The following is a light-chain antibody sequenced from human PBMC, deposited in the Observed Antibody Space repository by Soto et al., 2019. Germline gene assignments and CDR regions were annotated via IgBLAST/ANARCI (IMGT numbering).Light chain of an antibody. V-gene: IGKV3-20*01. CDR3: QQHGGSPSYT. Sequence: EIVLTQSPGTLSLSPGERATLSCRASQSVSSNYLAWYQQKPGQAPRLPIYGASSRATGITDRFSGSGSGTDFTLTISRLEPEDFAVYYCQQHGGSPSYTFGQGTKLEIQ. CDR1: QSVSSNY. J-gene: IGKJ2*01. CDR2: GAS.